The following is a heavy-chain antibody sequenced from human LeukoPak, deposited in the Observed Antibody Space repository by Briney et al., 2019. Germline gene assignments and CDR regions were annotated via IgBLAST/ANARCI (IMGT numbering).Heavy chain of an antibody. D-gene: IGHD3-22*01. Sequence: SETLSLTCTVSGGSISSYYWSWIRQPAGKGLEWIGRIYTSGSTNYNPSPKSRVTMSVDTSKNQFSLKLSSVTAADTAVYYCARVAPPLYYYDSSGYYEREFDYWGQGTLVTVSS. CDR3: ARVAPPLYYYDSSGYYEREFDY. CDR2: IYTSGST. J-gene: IGHJ4*02. V-gene: IGHV4-4*07. CDR1: GGSISSYY.